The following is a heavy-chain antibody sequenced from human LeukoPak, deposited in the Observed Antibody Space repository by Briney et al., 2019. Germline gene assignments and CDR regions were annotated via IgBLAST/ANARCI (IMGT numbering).Heavy chain of an antibody. CDR1: GFTFSSYW. CDR3: ARDSSPSPWYMDV. Sequence: GGSLRLSCAASGFTFSSYWMSWFRQAPGKGLEWVANIKQDGSEKYYVDSVKGRFTISRDNAKNSLYLQMNSLRAEDTAVYYCARDSSPSPWYMDVWGKGTTVTVSS. J-gene: IGHJ6*03. V-gene: IGHV3-7*01. CDR2: IKQDGSEK.